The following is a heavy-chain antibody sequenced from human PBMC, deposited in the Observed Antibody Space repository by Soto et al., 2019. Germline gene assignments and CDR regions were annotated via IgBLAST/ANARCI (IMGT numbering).Heavy chain of an antibody. V-gene: IGHV3-21*01. J-gene: IGHJ6*02. CDR2: ISSSSSYI. CDR3: ARDPNPSYYDFWSGYRYYYYGMDV. Sequence: GGSLRLSCAASGFTFSSYSMNWVRQAPGKGLEWVSSISSSSSYIYYADSVKGRFTISRDNAKNSLYLQMNSLRAEDTAVYYCARDPNPSYYDFWSGYRYYYYGMDVWGQGTTVTVSS. CDR1: GFTFSSYS. D-gene: IGHD3-3*01.